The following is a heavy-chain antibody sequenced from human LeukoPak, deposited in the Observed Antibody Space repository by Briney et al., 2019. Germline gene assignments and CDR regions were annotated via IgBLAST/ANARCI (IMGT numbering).Heavy chain of an antibody. J-gene: IGHJ4*02. CDR2: IRYDGSNK. V-gene: IGHV3-30*02. CDR1: GFTFSTYR. Sequence: PGGSLRHSCTASGFTFSTYRMNWVRQAPGKGLEWVAFIRYDGSNKYYADSVKGRFTISRDNSKNTLYLQMNSLRAEDTAVYYCAKRPESLGDYWGQGTLVTVSS. CDR3: AKRPESLGDY.